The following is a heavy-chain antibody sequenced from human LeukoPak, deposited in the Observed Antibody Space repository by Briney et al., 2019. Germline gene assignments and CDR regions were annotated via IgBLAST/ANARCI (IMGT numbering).Heavy chain of an antibody. CDR1: GGSISSSSYY. V-gene: IGHV4-39*07. CDR3: ARESGVIATYDAFDI. CDR2: IYYSGST. Sequence: SETLSLTCTVSGGSISSSSYYWGWIRQPPGKGLEWIGSIYYSGSTYYNPSLKSRVTISVDTSKNQFSLKLSSVTAADTAVYYCARESGVIATYDAFDIWGQGTMVTVSS. J-gene: IGHJ3*02. D-gene: IGHD3-16*02.